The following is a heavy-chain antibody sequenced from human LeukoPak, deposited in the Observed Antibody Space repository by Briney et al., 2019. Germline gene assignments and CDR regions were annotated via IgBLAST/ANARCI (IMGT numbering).Heavy chain of an antibody. V-gene: IGHV1-3*01. D-gene: IGHD3-10*01. J-gene: IGHJ4*02. CDR1: GYTFTSYA. CDR3: ASLGSGSSRIIDFDY. Sequence: GASVKVSCKASGYTFTSYAMHWVRQAPGQRLEWMAWINAGNGNTKYSQKFQGRVTMTRDTSTSTVYMELSSLRSEDTAVYYCASLGSGSSRIIDFDYWGQGTLVTVSS. CDR2: INAGNGNT.